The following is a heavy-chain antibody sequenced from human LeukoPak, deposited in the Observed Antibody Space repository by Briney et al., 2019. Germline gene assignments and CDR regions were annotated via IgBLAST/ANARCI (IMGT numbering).Heavy chain of an antibody. CDR1: GFTFSSYA. V-gene: IGHV3-23*01. D-gene: IGHD3-9*01. J-gene: IGHJ4*02. Sequence: GGSLRLSCAASGFTFSSYAMSWVRQAPGKELEWVSAISGSGGSTYYADSVKGRFTISRDNSKNTLYLQMNSLRAEDTAVYYCARPRGYDILTGGFDYWGQGTLVTVSS. CDR3: ARPRGYDILTGGFDY. CDR2: ISGSGGST.